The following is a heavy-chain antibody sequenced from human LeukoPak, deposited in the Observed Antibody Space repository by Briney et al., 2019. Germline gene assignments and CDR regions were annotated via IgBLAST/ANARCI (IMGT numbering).Heavy chain of an antibody. CDR1: GYTFTNYD. V-gene: IGHV1-8*01. D-gene: IGHD1-26*01. Sequence: ASVKVSCKASGYTFTNYDINWVRQATGQGLEWMGWMNPNTGNTGYAQSFQGRVTITWSTSISTAYMELSSLRSEDTAVYYCARVGYSNSYDYWGQGTLVTVSS. J-gene: IGHJ4*02. CDR2: MNPNTGNT. CDR3: ARVGYSNSYDY.